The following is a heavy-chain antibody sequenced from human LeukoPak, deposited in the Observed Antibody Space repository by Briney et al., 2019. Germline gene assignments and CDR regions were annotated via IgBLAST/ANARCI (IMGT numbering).Heavy chain of an antibody. D-gene: IGHD1-26*01. J-gene: IGHJ3*02. CDR3: ARDRGSRDAFDI. Sequence: GGSLRLSCAASGFTFSSYSMNWVRQAPGKGLEWVSSISSSSSYIYYADSVKGRFTISRDNAKNSLYLQMNSLRAEDTAVYYCARDRGSRDAFDIWGQGTMVTVSS. V-gene: IGHV3-21*01. CDR1: GFTFSSYS. CDR2: ISSSSSYI.